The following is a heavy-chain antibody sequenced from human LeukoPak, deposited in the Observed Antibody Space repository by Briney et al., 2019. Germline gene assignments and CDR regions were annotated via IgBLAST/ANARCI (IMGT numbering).Heavy chain of an antibody. CDR3: AKGAAAGKVDWFDP. V-gene: IGHV3-23*01. CDR2: ITGYGAT. CDR1: GFTFSNFA. Sequence: GGSLRLSCSASGFTFSNFAMMWVRQAPGTGLQWVSTITGYGATFYADSVRGRFTIFRDTSMNTLFLQMNSLGAEDTAVYYCAKGAAAGKVDWFDPWGQGTLVTVSS. J-gene: IGHJ5*02. D-gene: IGHD6-13*01.